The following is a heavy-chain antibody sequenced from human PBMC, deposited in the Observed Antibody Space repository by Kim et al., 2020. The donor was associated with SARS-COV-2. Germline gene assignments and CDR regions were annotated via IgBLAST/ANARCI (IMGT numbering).Heavy chain of an antibody. Sequence: SETLSLTCTVSGGSISSYYWSWIRQPPGKGLEWIGYIYYSGSTNYNPSLKSRVTISVDTSKNQFSLKLSSVTAADTAVYYCARQFSPPNYYYYYMDVWGKGTTVTVSS. J-gene: IGHJ6*03. CDR2: IYYSGST. V-gene: IGHV4-59*08. CDR1: GGSISSYY. CDR3: ARQFSPPNYYYYYMDV.